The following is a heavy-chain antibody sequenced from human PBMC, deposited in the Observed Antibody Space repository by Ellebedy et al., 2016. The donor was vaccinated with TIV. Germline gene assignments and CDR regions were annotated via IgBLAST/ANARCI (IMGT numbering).Heavy chain of an antibody. D-gene: IGHD2-2*01. CDR3: ARGLSTLDY. CDR2: IYYSGST. V-gene: IGHV4-59*01. J-gene: IGHJ4*02. CDR1: GFTFSRYA. Sequence: ESLKISCAASGFTFSRYAMSWIRQPPGKGLEWIGYIYYSGSTNYNPSLKSRVTISVDTSKNQFSLKLSSVTAADTAVYYCARGLSTLDYWGQGTLVTVSS.